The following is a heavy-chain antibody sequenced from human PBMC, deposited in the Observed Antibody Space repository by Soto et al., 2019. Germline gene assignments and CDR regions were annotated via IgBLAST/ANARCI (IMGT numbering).Heavy chain of an antibody. D-gene: IGHD5-18*01. CDR2: VNAGNDNT. J-gene: IGHJ4*02. Sequence: QVHLVQSGAEVKKPGASVRVSCKTSGYTFTNNAIHWVRQAPGQRLEWMGWVNAGNDNTKWSREFQGRLTLTKDTSATTAYMELSSLTSEDTAIYFCAREVPYGYSRFDYWGQGTLVTVSS. V-gene: IGHV1-3*01. CDR1: GYTFTNNA. CDR3: AREVPYGYSRFDY.